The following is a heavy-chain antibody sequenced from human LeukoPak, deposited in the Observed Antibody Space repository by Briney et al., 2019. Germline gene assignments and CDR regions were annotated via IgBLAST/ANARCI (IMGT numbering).Heavy chain of an antibody. CDR1: GFTFSSYG. Sequence: GGSLRLSCAASGFTFSSYGMNWVRQAPGKGLEWVSSISSSSSYIYYADSVKGRFTISRDNAKNSLYLQMNSLRAEDTAVYYCARDAPVVSSYYYYGMDVWGQGTTVTVSS. D-gene: IGHD3-22*01. CDR3: ARDAPVVSSYYYYGMDV. J-gene: IGHJ6*02. CDR2: ISSSSSYI. V-gene: IGHV3-21*01.